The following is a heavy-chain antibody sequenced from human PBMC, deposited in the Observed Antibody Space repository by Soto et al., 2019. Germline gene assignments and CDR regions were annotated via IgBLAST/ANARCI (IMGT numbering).Heavy chain of an antibody. Sequence: PXGSLRLSCTASGFTFGDYAMSRFRQAPGKGPEWVGFIRSKAYGGTTEYAASVKGRFTISRDDSKSIAYLQMNSLKTEDTAVYYCTRDRVVSVADVKVLEWDIRSGRYYYYYMDVWGKGTTVTVSS. CDR1: GFTFGDYA. V-gene: IGHV3-49*03. D-gene: IGHD3-3*01. J-gene: IGHJ6*03. CDR2: IRSKAYGGTT. CDR3: TRDRVVSVADVKVLEWDIRSGRYYYYYMDV.